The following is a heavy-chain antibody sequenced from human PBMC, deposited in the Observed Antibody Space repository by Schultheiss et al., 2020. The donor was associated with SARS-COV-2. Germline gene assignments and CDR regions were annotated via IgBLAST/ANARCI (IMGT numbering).Heavy chain of an antibody. CDR2: IYYSGST. Sequence: SQTLSLTCTVSGGSISSYYWSWIRQPPGKGLEWIGYIYYSGSTNYNPSLKSRVTISVDTSRNQFSLKVNSATAADTAVYYCARGRDTAMDEINWFDPWGQGTLVTVSS. J-gene: IGHJ5*02. V-gene: IGHV4-59*12. CDR1: GGSISSYY. D-gene: IGHD5-18*01. CDR3: ARGRDTAMDEINWFDP.